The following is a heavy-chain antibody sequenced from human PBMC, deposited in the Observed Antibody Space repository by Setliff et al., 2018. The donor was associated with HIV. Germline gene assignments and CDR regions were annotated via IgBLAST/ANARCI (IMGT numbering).Heavy chain of an antibody. CDR1: GFTLSDHY. J-gene: IGHJ4*02. Sequence: GGSLRLSCAASGFTLSDHYIDWIRQPPGKGLEWVGRITAKFNGYVKEYAASVQGRFTISRDDSKDSLFLQMNNLKTEDTAVYYCVRAAAGLDIWSQGILVTVPQ. CDR2: ITAKFNGYVK. V-gene: IGHV3-72*01. D-gene: IGHD3-16*01. CDR3: VRAAAGLDI.